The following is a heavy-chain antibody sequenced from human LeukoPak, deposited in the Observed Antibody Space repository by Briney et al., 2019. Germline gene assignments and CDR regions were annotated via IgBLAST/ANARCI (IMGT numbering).Heavy chain of an antibody. D-gene: IGHD3-22*01. V-gene: IGHV3-21*01. CDR2: ISSSSSYI. CDR3: AKDIDYYDSSGCFDY. Sequence: PGGSLRLSCAASGFTLSSYSMNWVRRAPGKGLEWASSISSSSSYIYYADSVKGRFTISRDNSKNTLYLQMNSLRAEDTAVYYCAKDIDYYDSSGCFDYWGQGTLVTVSS. CDR1: GFTLSSYS. J-gene: IGHJ4*02.